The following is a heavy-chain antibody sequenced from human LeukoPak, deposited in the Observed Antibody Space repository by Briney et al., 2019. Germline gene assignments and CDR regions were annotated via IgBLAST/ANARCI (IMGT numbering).Heavy chain of an antibody. Sequence: SQTLSLTCTVSGGSISSGDNYWSWIRQPAGKGLEWIGRVYTSGSTNYNPSLKSRATISVDTSKNQFSLKLNPVTAADTAVYYCARVRDFSFNWFDPWGQGTLVTVSS. CDR3: ARVRDFSFNWFDP. CDR2: VYTSGST. CDR1: GGSISSGDNY. D-gene: IGHD3-3*01. V-gene: IGHV4-61*02. J-gene: IGHJ5*02.